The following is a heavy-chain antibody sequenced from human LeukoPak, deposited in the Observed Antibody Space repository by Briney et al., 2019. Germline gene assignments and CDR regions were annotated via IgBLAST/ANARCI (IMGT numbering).Heavy chain of an antibody. CDR3: AGTGYSSGWSDY. V-gene: IGHV4-30-2*01. CDR1: GGSISSGGYS. D-gene: IGHD6-19*01. J-gene: IGHJ4*02. CDR2: TYHSGST. Sequence: SETLSLTCAVSGGSISSGGYSWSWLRQPPGKGLEWIGYTYHSGSTYYNPSLKSRVTISVDRSKNQFSLKLSSVTAADTAVYYCAGTGYSSGWSDYWGQGTLVTVSS.